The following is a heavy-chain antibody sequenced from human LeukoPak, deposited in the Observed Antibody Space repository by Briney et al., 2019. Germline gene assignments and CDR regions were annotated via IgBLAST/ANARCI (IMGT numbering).Heavy chain of an antibody. CDR3: VRVAYTSDWHFDY. D-gene: IGHD6-19*01. V-gene: IGHV3-72*01. CDR1: GFPFNDHY. CDR2: SKNRAKSNTP. J-gene: IGHJ4*02. Sequence: PGGPLTLFCTASGFPFNDHYMQWVRQAPGRGAEGVGRSKNRAKSNTPDYAAAVRGKFTISRDDSQNSLYLQMRSLKPEDTAVYHCVRVAYTSDWHFDYWGQGTLVTVSS.